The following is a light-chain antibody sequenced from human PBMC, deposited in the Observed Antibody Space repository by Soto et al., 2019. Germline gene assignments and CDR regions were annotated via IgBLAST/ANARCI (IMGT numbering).Light chain of an antibody. CDR2: DAS. V-gene: IGKV3-11*01. CDR1: QSVSSY. Sequence: EIVLTQSPATLSLSPGERATPSCRASQSVSSYLAWYQHKPGQAPRLLIYDASNRATGIPARFSGSGSGTDFTLTISRLEPADFAVYYCLHRYNWPLTFGGGTKVEIK. CDR3: LHRYNWPLT. J-gene: IGKJ4*01.